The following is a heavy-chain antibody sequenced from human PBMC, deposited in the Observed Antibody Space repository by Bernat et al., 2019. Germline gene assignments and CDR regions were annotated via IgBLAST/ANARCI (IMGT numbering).Heavy chain of an antibody. J-gene: IGHJ6*03. CDR1: GGTFSSYA. CDR2: IIPIFGTA. D-gene: IGHD3-10*02. CDR3: ALEGYCSGNGFGYMDV. V-gene: IGHV1-69*01. Sequence: QVQLVQSGAEVKKPGSSVKVSCKASGGTFSSYAISWVRQAPGQGLEWMGGIIPIFGTANYAQKFQGRVTITADESTSTAYMELSSLRSEDTAVYYCALEGYCSGNGFGYMDVWGKGTTVTVSS.